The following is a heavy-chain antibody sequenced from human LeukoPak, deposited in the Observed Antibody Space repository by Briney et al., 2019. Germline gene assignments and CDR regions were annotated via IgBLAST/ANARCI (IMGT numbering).Heavy chain of an antibody. CDR2: ISYDGSNK. V-gene: IGHV3-30*18. D-gene: IGHD6-19*01. J-gene: IGHJ6*02. CDR3: AKDPAVAGSNNYYYYGMDV. CDR1: GFTFSSYG. Sequence: GGSLRLSCAASGFTFSSYGMHWVRQAPGKGLEWVAVISYDGSNKYYADSVKGRFTISRDNSKNTLYLQMNSLRAEDTAVYYCAKDPAVAGSNNYYYYGMDVWGQGTTVTVSS.